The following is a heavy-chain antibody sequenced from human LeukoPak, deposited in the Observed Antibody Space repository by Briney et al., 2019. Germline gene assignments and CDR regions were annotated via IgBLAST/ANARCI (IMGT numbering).Heavy chain of an antibody. CDR3: ARDYSVPGDGLDP. CDR2: ISSSGTTM. J-gene: IGHJ5*02. Sequence: PGGSLRLSCEASGFTISSYEMSWVRQAPGQGLEWVSYISSSGTTMFYSDSVKGRFTISRDSAKNSLYLQMNSLRVEDTAIYYCARDYSVPGDGLDPWGQGTLVTVSS. V-gene: IGHV3-48*03. D-gene: IGHD2-21*01. CDR1: GFTISSYE.